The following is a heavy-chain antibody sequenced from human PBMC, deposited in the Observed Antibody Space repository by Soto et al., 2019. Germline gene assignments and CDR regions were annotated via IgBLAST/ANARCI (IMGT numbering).Heavy chain of an antibody. CDR1: GYTFTSYG. V-gene: IGHV1-18*01. Sequence: ASVKVSCKASGYTFTSYGISWVRQAPGQGLEWMGWISAYNGNTNYAQKLQGRVTMTTDTSTSTAYMELRSLRSDDTAVYYCARSDFKVVVPAAMLGFDFDYWGQGPLVTVSS. D-gene: IGHD2-2*01. J-gene: IGHJ4*02. CDR3: ARSDFKVVVPAAMLGFDFDY. CDR2: ISAYNGNT.